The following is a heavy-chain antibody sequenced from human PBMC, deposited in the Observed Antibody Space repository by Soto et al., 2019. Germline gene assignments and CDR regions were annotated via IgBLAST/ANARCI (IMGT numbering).Heavy chain of an antibody. V-gene: IGHV3-23*01. Sequence: EVQLLESGGGLGQPGGSLRLSCAASGFTFSSYAMSWVRQAPGKGLEWVSAISGSGGSTYYADSVKGRFTISRDNSKNTLYLQMNSLRAEDTAVYYCAKSSSGRDAFDIWGQGTMVTVSS. J-gene: IGHJ3*02. CDR2: ISGSGGST. CDR3: AKSSSGRDAFDI. CDR1: GFTFSSYA. D-gene: IGHD3-3*01.